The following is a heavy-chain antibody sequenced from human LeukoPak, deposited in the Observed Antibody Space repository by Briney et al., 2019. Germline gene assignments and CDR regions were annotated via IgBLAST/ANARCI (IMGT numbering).Heavy chain of an antibody. CDR3: VRYVRDVRHDHYYMDV. CDR2: IYSDNT. Sequence: GGSLRLSCTVSGFTVSSNSMSWVRQAPGKGLEWVSFIYSDNTHYSDSVKGRFTISRDNAKNSLYLQMNSLRAEDTAVYYCVRYVRDVRHDHYYMDVWGKGTTVTVSS. V-gene: IGHV3-53*01. J-gene: IGHJ6*03. CDR1: GFTVSSNS. D-gene: IGHD3-10*02.